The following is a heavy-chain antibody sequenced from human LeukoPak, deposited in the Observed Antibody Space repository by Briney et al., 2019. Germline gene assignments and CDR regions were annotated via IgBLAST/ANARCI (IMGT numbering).Heavy chain of an antibody. V-gene: IGHV4-4*02. CDR2: IYHSGST. CDR3: AKGGYSGHDSVDLDY. CDR1: GGSISSSNW. D-gene: IGHD5-12*01. Sequence: PSGTLSLTCAVSGGSISSSNWWSWGRQPPGKGLWGVGEIYHSGSTNYNPSLKSRVTISVDQSNNPFSLKLSSVTDADTAVYYCAKGGYSGHDSVDLDYWGQGTLVTVSS. J-gene: IGHJ4*02.